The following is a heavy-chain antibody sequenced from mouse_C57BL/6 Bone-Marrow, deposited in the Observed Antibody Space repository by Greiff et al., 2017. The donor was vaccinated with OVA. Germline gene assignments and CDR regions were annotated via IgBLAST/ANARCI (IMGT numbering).Heavy chain of an antibody. CDR1: GYTFTDYE. Sequence: VKVVESGAELVRPGASVTLSCKASGYTFTDYEMHWVKQTPVHGLEWIGAIDPETGGTAYNQKFKGKAILTADKSSSTAYMELRSLTSEDSAVYYCPLLGGYAMDYWGQGTSVTVSS. J-gene: IGHJ4*01. CDR3: PLLGGYAMDY. D-gene: IGHD1-1*01. V-gene: IGHV1-15*01. CDR2: IDPETGGT.